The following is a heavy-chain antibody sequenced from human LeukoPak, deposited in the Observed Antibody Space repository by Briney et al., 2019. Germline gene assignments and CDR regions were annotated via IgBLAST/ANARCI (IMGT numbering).Heavy chain of an antibody. Sequence: ASVKVSCKASGYTFTSYSISWVRQAPGQGLEWMGWISAYNGNTNYAQKLQGSVTITTDTSTSTAYMELRSLRSDDTAVYYCARGDYDSSVLGYWGQGTLVTVSS. D-gene: IGHD3-22*01. CDR3: ARGDYDSSVLGY. V-gene: IGHV1-18*01. CDR1: GYTFTSYS. J-gene: IGHJ4*02. CDR2: ISAYNGNT.